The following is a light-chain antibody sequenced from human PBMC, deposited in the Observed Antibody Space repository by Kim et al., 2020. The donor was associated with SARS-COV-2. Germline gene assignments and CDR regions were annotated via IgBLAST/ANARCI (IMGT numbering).Light chain of an antibody. CDR2: RDN. CDR1: NFGHKY. V-gene: IGLV3-1*01. J-gene: IGLJ1*01. Sequence: PGTTANITCSGDNFGHKYVSWYQQKPGQPPVVVIYRDNQRPSGIPERFSGSNSGNTASLTISGAQAEDEADYYCQAWDSSTNNYVFGAGTKVTVL. CDR3: QAWDSSTNNYV.